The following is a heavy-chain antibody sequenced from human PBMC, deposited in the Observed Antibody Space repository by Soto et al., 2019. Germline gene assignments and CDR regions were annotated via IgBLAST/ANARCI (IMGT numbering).Heavy chain of an antibody. Sequence: QVQLVQSGAEVKKPGSSVKVSCKASGGTFSSYAISWVRQAPGQGLEWMGGIIPIFGTANYAQKFQGRVPSTADESTSTAYMEPSSLRYEDMAVYDCARVLRLPPSYGMDFLGQGTTVTLSS. V-gene: IGHV1-69*01. CDR2: IIPIFGTA. J-gene: IGHJ6*02. D-gene: IGHD3-16*02. CDR3: ARVLRLPPSYGMDF. CDR1: GGTFSSYA.